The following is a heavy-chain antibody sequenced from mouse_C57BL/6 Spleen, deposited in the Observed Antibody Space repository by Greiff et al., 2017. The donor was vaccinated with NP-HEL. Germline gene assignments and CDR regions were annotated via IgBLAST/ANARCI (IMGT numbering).Heavy chain of an antibody. V-gene: IGHV5-15*01. D-gene: IGHD2-1*01. J-gene: IGHJ1*03. CDR2: ISNLAYSI. Sequence: DVQLVESGGGLVQPGGSLKLSCAASGFTFSDYGMAWVRQAPRKGPEWVAFISNLAYSIYYADTVTGRFTISRENAKHTLYLEMSSLRSEDTAMYYGARGYGNYWYFDVWGTGTTVTVSS. CDR1: GFTFSDYG. CDR3: ARGYGNYWYFDV.